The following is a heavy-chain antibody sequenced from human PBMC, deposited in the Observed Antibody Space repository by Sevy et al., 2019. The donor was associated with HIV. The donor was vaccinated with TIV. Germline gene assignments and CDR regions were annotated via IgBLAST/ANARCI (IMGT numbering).Heavy chain of an antibody. CDR3: VREGAPYRNIRYWSGNNCFYNWFDP. Sequence: GGSLRLSCAASGFTFNDYALHWVRQAPGKGLEWVAIISSDGDNTYYAATVKGRFTISRDNSKNTLYMKMNRLRAEDTAFYYCVREGAPYRNIRYWSGNNCFYNWFDPWGQGTLVTVSS. J-gene: IGHJ5*02. CDR2: ISSDGDNT. D-gene: IGHD2-15*01. V-gene: IGHV3-30-3*01. CDR1: GFTFNDYA.